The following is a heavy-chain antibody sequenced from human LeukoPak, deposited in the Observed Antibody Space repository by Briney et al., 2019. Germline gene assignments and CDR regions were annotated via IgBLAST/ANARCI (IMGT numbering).Heavy chain of an antibody. J-gene: IGHJ4*02. CDR1: GGSISSSSYY. D-gene: IGHD6-19*01. CDR3: ARHAVYAGSGWAFDF. V-gene: IGHV4-39*01. CDR2: IYYSGST. Sequence: PSETLSLTCTVSGGSISSSSYYWGWIRQPPGKGLEWIGSIYYSGSTYYNPSLKSRVTISVDTSKNQFSLNLNSVTAADTAVYYCARHAVYAGSGWAFDFWGQGTLVTVFS.